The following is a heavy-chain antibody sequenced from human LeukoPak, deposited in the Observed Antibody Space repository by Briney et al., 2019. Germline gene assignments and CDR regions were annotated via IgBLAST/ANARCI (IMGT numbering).Heavy chain of an antibody. Sequence: SETLSLTCAVYGGSFSGYYWSWIRQPPGKGLEWIGEINHSGSTNYNPSLTSRVTISVDTSKNQFSLKLSSVTAADTAVYYCARAAAAGGHYFDYWGQGTLVTVSS. D-gene: IGHD6-13*01. CDR2: INHSGST. V-gene: IGHV4-34*01. J-gene: IGHJ4*02. CDR1: GGSFSGYY. CDR3: ARAAAAGGHYFDY.